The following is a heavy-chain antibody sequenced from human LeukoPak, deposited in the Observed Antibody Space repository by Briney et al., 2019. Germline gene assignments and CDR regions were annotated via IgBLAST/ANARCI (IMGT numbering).Heavy chain of an antibody. CDR1: GYTFTGYY. J-gene: IGHJ6*03. V-gene: IGHV1-2*02. CDR3: ARGPHLDYYYYYMDV. Sequence: GASVKVSCKASGYTFTGYYMHWVRQAPGQGLEWMGWINPNSGGTNYAQKFQGRVTMTRDTSISTAYMELSRLRSDDTAVYYCARGPHLDYYYYYMDVWGKGTTVTISS. CDR2: INPNSGGT.